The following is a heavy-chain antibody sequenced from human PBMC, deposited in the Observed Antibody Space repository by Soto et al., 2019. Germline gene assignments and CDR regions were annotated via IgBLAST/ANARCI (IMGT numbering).Heavy chain of an antibody. CDR3: ANMPQKDGDGSGSYYFSYYGMDV. Sequence: PGGSLRLSCAASGFTFSSYAMSWVRQAPGKGLEWVSAISGSGGSTYYADSVKGRFTISRDNSKNTLYLQMNSLRAEDTAVYYCANMPQKDGDGSGSYYFSYYGMDVWGQGTTVTVSS. CDR2: ISGSGGST. CDR1: GFTFSSYA. D-gene: IGHD3-10*01. J-gene: IGHJ6*02. V-gene: IGHV3-23*01.